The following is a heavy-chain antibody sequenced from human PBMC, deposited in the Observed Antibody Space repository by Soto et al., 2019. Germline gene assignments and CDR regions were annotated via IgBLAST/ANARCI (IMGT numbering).Heavy chain of an antibody. CDR1: GYTFTSYG. CDR3: ASLYDVWCGADDAFDT. J-gene: IGHJ3*02. V-gene: IGHV1-18*01. Sequence: QVQLVQSGAEVKKPGASVKVPCKACGYTFTSYGISWVRQAPGQGLLWMGWSSAYNGNTNYAQKLQGSLTMTTDTSTSAAYMELRSLRSDDTAVYYCASLYDVWCGADDAFDTWGEGTMVTVSS. CDR2: SSAYNGNT. D-gene: IGHD3-3*01.